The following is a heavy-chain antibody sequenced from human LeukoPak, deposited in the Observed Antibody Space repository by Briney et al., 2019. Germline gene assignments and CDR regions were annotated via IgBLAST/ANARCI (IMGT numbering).Heavy chain of an antibody. D-gene: IGHD6-13*01. V-gene: IGHV4-59*01. Sequence: SETLSLTCTVSGGSISSYYWSWIRQPPGKGLEWIGYIYYSGSTNYNPSLKSRVTISVDTSKNQFSLKLSSVTAADTAVYYCARTRHSSSWSPYAFDIWGQGTIVTVSS. J-gene: IGHJ3*02. CDR3: ARTRHSSSWSPYAFDI. CDR2: IYYSGST. CDR1: GGSISSYY.